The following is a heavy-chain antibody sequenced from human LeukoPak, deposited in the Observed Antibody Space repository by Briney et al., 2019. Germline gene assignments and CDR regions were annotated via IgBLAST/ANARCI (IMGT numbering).Heavy chain of an antibody. CDR3: AKAEREWLARRGGFQDY. Sequence: GGSLRLSCAASGFTFSSYAMSWVRQAPGKGLEWVSAISGSGGSTYYADSVKGRFTNSRDNSKNTLYLQMNSLRAEDTAVYYCAKAEREWLARRGGFQDYWGQGTLVTVSS. V-gene: IGHV3-23*01. D-gene: IGHD6-19*01. J-gene: IGHJ4*02. CDR2: ISGSGGST. CDR1: GFTFSSYA.